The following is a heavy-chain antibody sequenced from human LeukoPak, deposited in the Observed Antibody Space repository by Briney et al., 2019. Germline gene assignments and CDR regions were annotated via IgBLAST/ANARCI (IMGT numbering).Heavy chain of an antibody. CDR3: AREGITIFGVVIIRDFDY. V-gene: IGHV3-11*04. CDR1: GFTFSDYY. D-gene: IGHD3-3*01. Sequence: GGSLRLSCAASGFTFSDYYMSWIRQAPGKGLEWVSYISSSGSTIYYADSVKGRFTTSRDNAKNSLYLQMNSLRAEDTAVYYCAREGITIFGVVIIRDFDYWGQGTLVTVSS. CDR2: ISSSGSTI. J-gene: IGHJ4*02.